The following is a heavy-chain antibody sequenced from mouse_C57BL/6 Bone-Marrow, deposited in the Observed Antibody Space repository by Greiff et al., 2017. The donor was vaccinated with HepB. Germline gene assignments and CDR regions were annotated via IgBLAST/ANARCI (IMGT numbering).Heavy chain of an antibody. CDR1: GYTFTSNW. CDR3: ARESRDYFDY. Sequence: QVQLQQPGAELVKPGASVKLSCKASGYTFTSNWMHWVKQRPGQGLEWIGMIHPNSGSTNYNEKFKSKATLTVDKSSSTAYMQLSSLTSEDSAVYYCARESRDYFDYWGQGTTLTVSS. J-gene: IGHJ2*01. V-gene: IGHV1-64*01. CDR2: IHPNSGST.